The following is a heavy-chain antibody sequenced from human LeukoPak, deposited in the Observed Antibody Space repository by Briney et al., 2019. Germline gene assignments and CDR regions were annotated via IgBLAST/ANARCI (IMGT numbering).Heavy chain of an antibody. CDR3: AKGDRHATMIVVVMLDY. V-gene: IGHV3-30*18. CDR2: ISYDGSNK. J-gene: IGHJ4*02. CDR1: GFTFSSYG. D-gene: IGHD3-22*01. Sequence: GGSLRLSCAASGFTFSSYGMHWVRQAPGKGLEWVAVISYDGSNKYYADSVKGRFTISRDNSKNTLYLQMNSLRAEDTAVYYCAKGDRHATMIVVVMLDYWGRGTLVTVSS.